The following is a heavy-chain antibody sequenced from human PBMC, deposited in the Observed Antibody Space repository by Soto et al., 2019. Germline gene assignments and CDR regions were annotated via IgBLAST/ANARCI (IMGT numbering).Heavy chain of an antibody. CDR3: TTGAARGV. V-gene: IGHV3-15*07. J-gene: IGHJ6*02. CDR2: VKTKPAGGTT. CDR1: GFSIANAW. Sequence: EMQLVESGGNLVKPGGSLRLSCAGSGFSIANAWINWVRQAPGKGLEWVGRVKTKPAGGTTDYAAPVKDRFTLTRDDSKNTVFLQMSSLKIEDTAVYYCTTGAARGVWGQGTTVTVSS.